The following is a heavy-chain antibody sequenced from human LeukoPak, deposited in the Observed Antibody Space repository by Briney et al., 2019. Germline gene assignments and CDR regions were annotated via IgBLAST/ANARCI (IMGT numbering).Heavy chain of an antibody. CDR2: ISGSGGST. D-gene: IGHD3-3*01. Sequence: PGASLRLSCGASGFTFSNYAMTWVRQAPGKGLEWVSAISGSGGSTYYADSVKGRFTISRDNSKNTLYLQMNGLRAEDTAVYYCAKAGDFWSGYYYYYYGVDVWGQGTTVTVSS. J-gene: IGHJ6*02. CDR3: AKAGDFWSGYYYYYYGVDV. CDR1: GFTFSNYA. V-gene: IGHV3-23*01.